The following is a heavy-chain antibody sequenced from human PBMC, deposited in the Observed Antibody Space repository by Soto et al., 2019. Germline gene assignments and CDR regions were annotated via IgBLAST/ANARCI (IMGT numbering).Heavy chain of an antibody. CDR2: INTNSGGT. J-gene: IGHJ4*02. D-gene: IGHD6-19*01. V-gene: IGHV1-2*02. CDR3: ARDGSGGWPNDY. Sequence: ASVKVSCKASGYTFTGYYIHWVRQAPGQGLEWMGWINTNSGGTNYAQKFQGRVTMTRDTSISTAYMELSRLTSDDTAVYYCARDGSGGWPNDYWGQGTLVTVSS. CDR1: GYTFTGYY.